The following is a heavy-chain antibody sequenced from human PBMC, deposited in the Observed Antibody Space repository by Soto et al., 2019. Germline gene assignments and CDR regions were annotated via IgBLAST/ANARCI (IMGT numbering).Heavy chain of an antibody. CDR3: ARDTRPIVGARGGSDYYYYMDV. V-gene: IGHV1-69*10. D-gene: IGHD1-26*01. J-gene: IGHJ6*03. CDR2: IIPIFGIA. Sequence: ASVKVSCKASGGTFSSYAISWVRQAPGQGLEWMGGIIPIFGIANYAQKFQGRVTITADKSTSTAYMELSSLRSEDTAVYYCARDTRPIVGARGGSDYYYYMDVWGKGTTVTVSS. CDR1: GGTFSSYA.